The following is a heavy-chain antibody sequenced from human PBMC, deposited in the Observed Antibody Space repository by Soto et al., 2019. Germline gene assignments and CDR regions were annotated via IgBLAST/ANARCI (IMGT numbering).Heavy chain of an antibody. V-gene: IGHV3-30*18. CDR1: GFTFSSYG. CDR3: AKEFRSSWYFFDY. Sequence: QVQLVESGGGVVQPGRSLRLSCAASGFTFSSYGMHWVRQAPCKGLEWVAVISYDGSNKYYADSVKGRFTISRDNSKNTLYLQMNSLRAEDTAVYYCAKEFRSSWYFFDYWGQGTLVTVSS. CDR2: ISYDGSNK. J-gene: IGHJ4*02. D-gene: IGHD6-13*01.